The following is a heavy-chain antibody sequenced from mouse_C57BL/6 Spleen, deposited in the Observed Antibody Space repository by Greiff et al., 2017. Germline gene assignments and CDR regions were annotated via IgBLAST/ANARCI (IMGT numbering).Heavy chain of an antibody. CDR2: IDPSDSET. Sequence: VKLQQPGAELVRPGSSVKLSCKASGYTFTSYWMHWVKQRPIQGLEWIGNIDPSDSETHYNQKFKDKATLTVDKSSSTAYMQLSSLTSEDSAVYYCARIGYYGSRFFDYWGQGTTLTVSS. D-gene: IGHD1-1*01. V-gene: IGHV1-52*01. CDR1: GYTFTSYW. J-gene: IGHJ2*01. CDR3: ARIGYYGSRFFDY.